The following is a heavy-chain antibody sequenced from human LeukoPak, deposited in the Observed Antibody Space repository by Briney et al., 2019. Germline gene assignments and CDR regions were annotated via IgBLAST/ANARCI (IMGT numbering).Heavy chain of an antibody. V-gene: IGHV4-4*07. CDR3: ARILRTPNYYDSSGYAFDI. Sequence: SETLSLTCTVSGGSISSYYWSWIRQPAGKGLEWIGRIYTSGSTNYNPSLKGRVTMSVDTSKNQFSLKLSSVTAADTAVYYCARILRTPNYYDSSGYAFDIWGQGTMVTVSS. D-gene: IGHD3-22*01. CDR1: GGSISSYY. CDR2: IYTSGST. J-gene: IGHJ3*02.